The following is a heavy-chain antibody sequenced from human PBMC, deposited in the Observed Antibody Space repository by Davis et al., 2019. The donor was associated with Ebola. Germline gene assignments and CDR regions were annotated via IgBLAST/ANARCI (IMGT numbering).Heavy chain of an antibody. D-gene: IGHD3-22*01. CDR1: GFTFDDYA. V-gene: IGHV3-9*01. J-gene: IGHJ4*02. CDR3: AKDREYYYDSSGYLDY. Sequence: SLKISCAASGFTFDDYAMHWVRQAPGKGLEWVSGISWNSGSIGYADSVKGRFTISRDNAKNSLYLQMNSLRAEDTALYYCAKDREYYYDSSGYLDYWSQGTLVTVSS. CDR2: ISWNSGSI.